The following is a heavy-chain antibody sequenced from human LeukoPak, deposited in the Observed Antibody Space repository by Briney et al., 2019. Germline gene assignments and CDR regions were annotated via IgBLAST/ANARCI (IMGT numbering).Heavy chain of an antibody. CDR1: GLSFSNYV. CDR3: AKDYYYDPVDAFDI. D-gene: IGHD3-22*01. J-gene: IGHJ3*02. CDR2: ISSSGGST. V-gene: IGHV3-23*01. Sequence: GGSLRLSCAASGLSFSNYVMSWVRQVPGKGLEWVSAISSSGGSTYYADSVKGRFTISRDNSKNTLYLQMNSLRAEDTAVYYCAKDYYYDPVDAFDIWGQGTMVTVSS.